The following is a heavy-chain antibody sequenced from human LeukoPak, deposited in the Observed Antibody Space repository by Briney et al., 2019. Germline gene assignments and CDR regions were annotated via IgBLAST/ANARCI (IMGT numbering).Heavy chain of an antibody. V-gene: IGHV3-23*01. Sequence: PGGSLRLSCAVSGFPFSDFAMSWVRQAPGKGLEWVSTTSGGGDNTYFADSVKGRFTISRDNSKNTLFLQMVSLRAEDTAVYYCAKFEGALLGNYYMDVWGKGTTVTVSS. CDR3: AKFEGALLGNYYMDV. CDR1: GFPFSDFA. J-gene: IGHJ6*03. CDR2: TSGGGDNT.